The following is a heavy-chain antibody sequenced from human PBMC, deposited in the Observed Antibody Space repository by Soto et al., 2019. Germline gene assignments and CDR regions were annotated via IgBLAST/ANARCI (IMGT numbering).Heavy chain of an antibody. J-gene: IGHJ3*01. V-gene: IGHV1-69*06. Sequence: QVQLVQSGAVVKKPGSSVEVSCKASGGTFNGYGISWVRQAPGQGLEWMGGTVPVFDTSKYAPRWQGRVTITADKSTSTAYMELSSVRSEDTAVYFCARGVSNSGAYYTGPSAYDLWGQGTVVIVSS. CDR1: GGTFNGYG. CDR3: ARGVSNSGAYYTGPSAYDL. CDR2: TVPVFDTS. D-gene: IGHD3-10*01.